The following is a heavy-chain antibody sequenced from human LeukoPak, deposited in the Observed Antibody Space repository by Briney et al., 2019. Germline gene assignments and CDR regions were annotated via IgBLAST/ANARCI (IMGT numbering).Heavy chain of an antibody. V-gene: IGHV3-30*03. CDR1: GFTFSSYG. Sequence: PGRSLRLSCAASGFTFSSYGMHWVRQAPGKGLEWVAVISYDGSNKGYADSVKGRFTISRDNAKNTLYLQMNSLRGEDTAVYYCARVGSGSYYTDYWGQGTLVTVSS. CDR2: ISYDGSNK. J-gene: IGHJ4*02. CDR3: ARVGSGSYYTDY. D-gene: IGHD3-10*01.